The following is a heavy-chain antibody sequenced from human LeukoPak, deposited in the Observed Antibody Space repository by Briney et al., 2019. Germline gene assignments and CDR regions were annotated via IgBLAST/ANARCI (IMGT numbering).Heavy chain of an antibody. CDR2: ISWNSGSI. CDR1: GFTFSSYA. Sequence: GGSLRLSCAASGFTFSSYAMSWVRQAPGKGLEWVSGISWNSGSIGYADSVKGRFTISRDNAKNSLYLQMNSLRAEDTALYYCAKDISSSWNYYFDYWGQGTLVTVSS. V-gene: IGHV3-9*01. CDR3: AKDISSSWNYYFDY. J-gene: IGHJ4*02. D-gene: IGHD6-13*01.